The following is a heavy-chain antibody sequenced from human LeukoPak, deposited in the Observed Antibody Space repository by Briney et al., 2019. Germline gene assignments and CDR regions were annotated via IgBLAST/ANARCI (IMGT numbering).Heavy chain of an antibody. CDR1: DYTFTNYG. J-gene: IGHJ4*02. CDR2: ITTYNGNT. CDR3: ARVNLDTAMIPQYYFDY. Sequence: GESLKISCKASDYTFTNYGFSWVRPAPGQGLEWMGWITTYNGNTDYAQKLQGRVTMTTDTSTSTAYMELTSLRSDDTAVYYCARVNLDTAMIPQYYFDYWGQGTLVTVSS. D-gene: IGHD5-18*01. V-gene: IGHV1-18*01.